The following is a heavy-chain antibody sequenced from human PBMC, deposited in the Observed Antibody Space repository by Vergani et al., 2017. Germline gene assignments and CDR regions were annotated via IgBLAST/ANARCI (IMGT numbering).Heavy chain of an antibody. V-gene: IGHV3-21*01. CDR3: ARDHCSSTSCFPDY. J-gene: IGHJ4*02. CDR2: ISSSSSYI. Sequence: EVQLVESGGGLVKPGGSLRLPCAASGFTFSSYRKNWVRQGPGKGLEWVSSISSSSSYIYYADSVKGRFPLPRDNAKNSLYLQMNSLRAEDTAVYYCARDHCSSTSCFPDYWGQGTLVTVSS. D-gene: IGHD2-2*01. CDR1: GFTFSSYR.